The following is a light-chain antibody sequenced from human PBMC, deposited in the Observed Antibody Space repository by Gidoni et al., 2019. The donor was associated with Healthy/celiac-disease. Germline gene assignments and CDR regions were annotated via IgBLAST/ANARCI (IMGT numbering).Light chain of an antibody. CDR2: HSS. CDR1: QSVSIY. V-gene: IGKV3-11*01. CDR3: QQRSNWPPWT. Sequence: IVLTQSPATLSLSPGEIATLSCRASQSVSIYLALYQQKPGQAPRLLIYHSSNRAPGIPARFSGSGSGTDFTLTISSLEPDDFAVYYCQQRSNWPPWTFGQGTKVEIK. J-gene: IGKJ1*01.